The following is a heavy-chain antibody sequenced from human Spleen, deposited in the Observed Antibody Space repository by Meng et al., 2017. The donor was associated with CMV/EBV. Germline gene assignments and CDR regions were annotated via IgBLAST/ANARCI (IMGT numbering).Heavy chain of an antibody. J-gene: IGHJ4*02. Sequence: GGSLRLSCAASGFSFSSYVMHWVRQAPGKGLQWVSGINWNGDDTGYADTVKGRFIISRDNTKNSLYLQMNSLRVEDTALYYCARHMGLGIVGVAEYWGQGTLVTVSS. V-gene: IGHV3-20*04. CDR2: INWNGDDT. D-gene: IGHD1-26*01. CDR1: GFSFSSYV. CDR3: ARHMGLGIVGVAEY.